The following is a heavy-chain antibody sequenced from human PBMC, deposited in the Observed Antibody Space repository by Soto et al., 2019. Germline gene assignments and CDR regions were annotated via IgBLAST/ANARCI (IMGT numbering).Heavy chain of an antibody. CDR2: IYYSGST. J-gene: IGHJ6*02. CDR1: GGSISSYY. CDR3: ARVTVTMVRGVRYYGMDV. D-gene: IGHD3-10*01. V-gene: IGHV4-59*01. Sequence: TSETLSLTCTVSGGSISSYYWSWIRQPPGKGLEWIGYIYYSGSTNYNPSLKSRVTISVDTSKNQFSLKLSSVTAADTAVYYCARVTVTMVRGVRYYGMDVWGQGTTVTVSS.